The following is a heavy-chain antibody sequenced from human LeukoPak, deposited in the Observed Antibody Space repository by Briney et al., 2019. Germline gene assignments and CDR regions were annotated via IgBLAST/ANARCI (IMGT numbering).Heavy chain of an antibody. Sequence: GGSLRLSCADSRFTFSSYWMQWVRQAPGKGLVWVSRINTDGSSTSHADSVKGRFTISRDNAKNTLYLQMNSLRAEDTAVYYCAVRGHTNSWYLIDNWGQGTLVTVSS. V-gene: IGHV3-74*01. D-gene: IGHD6-13*01. J-gene: IGHJ4*02. CDR2: INTDGSST. CDR3: AVRGHTNSWYLIDN. CDR1: RFTFSSYW.